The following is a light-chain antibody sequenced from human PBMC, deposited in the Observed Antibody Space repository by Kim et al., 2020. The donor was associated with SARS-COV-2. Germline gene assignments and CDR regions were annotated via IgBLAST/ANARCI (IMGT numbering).Light chain of an antibody. CDR1: ILRSYY. Sequence: VDLGQTVRITCQGDILRSYYATWYQQKPGQAPILVIYGKNNRPSGMPARFSGSSSGNTASLTITGTQAGDEADYYCNSRDSNDNVVFGGGTQLTVL. CDR3: NSRDSNDNVV. J-gene: IGLJ2*01. CDR2: GKN. V-gene: IGLV3-19*01.